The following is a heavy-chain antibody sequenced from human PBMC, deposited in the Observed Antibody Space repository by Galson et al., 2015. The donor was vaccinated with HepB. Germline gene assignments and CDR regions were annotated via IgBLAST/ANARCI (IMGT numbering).Heavy chain of an antibody. J-gene: IGHJ6*02. Sequence: SLRLSCAASGFTFSNAWMNWVRQAPGKGLEWVGRIKSKTDGGTTDYAAPVKGRFTISRDDSKNTLYLQMNSLKTEDTAVYYCQCSSTSCYSAYYGMDVWGQGTTVTVSS. V-gene: IGHV3-15*07. CDR2: IKSKTDGGTT. CDR3: QCSSTSCYSAYYGMDV. D-gene: IGHD2-2*02. CDR1: GFTFSNAW.